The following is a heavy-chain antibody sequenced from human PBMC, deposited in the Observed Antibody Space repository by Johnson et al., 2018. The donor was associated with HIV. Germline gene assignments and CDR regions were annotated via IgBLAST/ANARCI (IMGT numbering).Heavy chain of an antibody. V-gene: IGHV3-30*03. D-gene: IGHD2-21*01. CDR3: AREVHIVVVSSFRWAFDI. J-gene: IGHJ3*02. Sequence: QVQLVESGGGVVQPGRSLRLSCTASAFTFSNYGMHWVRQAPGKGLEWVALISYDGGSKYYADSVKGRFTISRDNSKNTLYLQMNSLRAEDTAVYYCAREVHIVVVSSFRWAFDIWGQGTLVTVSS. CDR2: ISYDGGSK. CDR1: AFTFSNYG.